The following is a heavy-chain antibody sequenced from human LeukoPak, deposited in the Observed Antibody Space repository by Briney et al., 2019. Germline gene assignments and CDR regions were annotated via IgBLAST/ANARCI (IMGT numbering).Heavy chain of an antibody. CDR1: GGSISSSL. D-gene: IGHD6-13*01. Sequence: SETLSLTCTVSGGSISSSLWSWIRQPPGKGLEWIGYIYYSGSTNYNPSLKSRVTISVDTSKNQFSLKLSSATAADTAVYYCAKTYSCSWHNWYFDLWGRGTLVTVSS. CDR2: IYYSGST. J-gene: IGHJ2*01. V-gene: IGHV4-59*08. CDR3: AKTYSCSWHNWYFDL.